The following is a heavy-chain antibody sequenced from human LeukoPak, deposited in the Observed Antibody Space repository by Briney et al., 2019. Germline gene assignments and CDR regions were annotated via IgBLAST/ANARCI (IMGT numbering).Heavy chain of an antibody. CDR2: IYHSGST. V-gene: IGHV4-38-2*02. CDR1: GYSISSGYY. Sequence: SETLPLTCTVSGYSISSGYYWGWIRQPPGKGLEWIGSIYHSGSTNYNPSLKSRVTISVDTSKNQFSLQLSTVTAADTAVYYCARHIWFGESGFDYWGQGTLVTVSS. D-gene: IGHD3-10*01. J-gene: IGHJ4*02. CDR3: ARHIWFGESGFDY.